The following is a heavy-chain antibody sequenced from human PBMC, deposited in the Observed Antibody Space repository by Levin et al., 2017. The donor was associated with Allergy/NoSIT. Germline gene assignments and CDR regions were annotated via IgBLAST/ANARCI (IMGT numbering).Heavy chain of an antibody. CDR2: INSDGSNT. D-gene: IGHD2-2*01. Sequence: GESLKISCAASGFTFSNYWMHWVRQAPGKGLVWVSHINSDGSNTNYADSVKGRFTISRDNAKNTLYLQMNSLRDEDTAVYYCARGGCSSTSCLDNWGQGTLVTVAP. CDR3: ARGGCSSTSCLDN. V-gene: IGHV3-74*01. J-gene: IGHJ4*02. CDR1: GFTFSNYW.